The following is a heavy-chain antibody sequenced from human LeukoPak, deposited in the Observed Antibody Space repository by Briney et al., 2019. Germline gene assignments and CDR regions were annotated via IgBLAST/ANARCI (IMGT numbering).Heavy chain of an antibody. J-gene: IGHJ6*02. CDR3: AREITGYGMDV. Sequence: GGSLRLSCAASGFTFRTYWMHWVRQTPGKGLVWVSRINIDGRTATYADSVKGRFTISRENAKNSLYLQMNSLRAGDTAVYYCAREITGYGMDVWGQGTTVTVSS. V-gene: IGHV3-74*03. CDR1: GFTFRTYW. D-gene: IGHD1-20*01. CDR2: INIDGRTA.